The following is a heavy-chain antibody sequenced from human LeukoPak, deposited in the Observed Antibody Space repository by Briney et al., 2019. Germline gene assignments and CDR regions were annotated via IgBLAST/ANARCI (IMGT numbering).Heavy chain of an antibody. CDR1: GGSISSYY. V-gene: IGHV4-59*12. CDR2: IYYSGST. J-gene: IGHJ4*02. D-gene: IGHD1-26*01. CDR3: AREANSENYRGLDY. Sequence: SETLSLTCTVSGGSISSYYWSWIRQPPGKGLEWIGYIYYSGSTNYNPSLKSRVTISVDTSKNQFSLKLSSVTAADTAVYYCAREANSENYRGLDYWGQGTLVTVSS.